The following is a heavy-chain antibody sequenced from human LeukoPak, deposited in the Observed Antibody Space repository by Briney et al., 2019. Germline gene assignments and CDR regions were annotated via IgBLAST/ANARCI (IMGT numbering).Heavy chain of an antibody. CDR1: GYSFTSYW. CDR3: ARAAAGNPFYFDY. Sequence: GESLKISCKGSGYSFTSYWIGWVRQVPGKGLEWMGIIYPGDSDTRYSPSFQGQVTISADKSISTAYLQWSSLKVSDTAMYYCARAAAGNPFYFDYWGQGTLVTVSS. D-gene: IGHD6-13*01. J-gene: IGHJ4*02. CDR2: IYPGDSDT. V-gene: IGHV5-51*01.